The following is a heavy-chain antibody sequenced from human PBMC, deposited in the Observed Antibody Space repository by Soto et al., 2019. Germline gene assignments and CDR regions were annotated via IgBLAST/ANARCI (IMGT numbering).Heavy chain of an antibody. D-gene: IGHD3-3*01. V-gene: IGHV4-34*01. CDR1: GGSFSGYY. CDR2: INHSGST. Sequence: SETLSLTCAVYGGSFSGYYWSWIRQPPGKGLEWIGEINHSGSTNYNPSLKSRVTISVDTSKNQFSLKLSSVTAADTAVYYCARGRGVLRFLEWSTYGMDVWGQGTTVTV. J-gene: IGHJ6*02. CDR3: ARGRGVLRFLEWSTYGMDV.